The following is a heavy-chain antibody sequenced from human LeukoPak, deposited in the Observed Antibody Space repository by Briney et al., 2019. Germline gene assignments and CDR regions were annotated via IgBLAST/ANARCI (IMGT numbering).Heavy chain of an antibody. Sequence: PGGSLRLSCAASGFTFSSYGMSWVRQAPGKGLEWIGSIYYSGSTYYNPSLKSRVTISVDTSKNQFSLKLSSVTAADTAVHYCARDAGSELRGYCSGGSCHGDYWGQGTLVTVSS. J-gene: IGHJ4*02. CDR2: IYYSGST. D-gene: IGHD2-15*01. CDR3: ARDAGSELRGYCSGGSCHGDY. CDR1: GFTFSSYG. V-gene: IGHV4-39*07.